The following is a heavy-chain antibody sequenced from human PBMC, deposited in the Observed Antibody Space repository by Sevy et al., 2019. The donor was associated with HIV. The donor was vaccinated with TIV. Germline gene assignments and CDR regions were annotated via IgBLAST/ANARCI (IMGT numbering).Heavy chain of an antibody. D-gene: IGHD6-6*01. Sequence: GGSLRLSCAASGFASGFTFSSFAMSWVRQLPGKGLEWVSTINGRGGSTSYADSVKGRFTLSRDNSNNPLFLQMDSLTPEDTALYYCARPTPRIAPSSAAFFDSWGHGTLVTVSS. CDR3: ARPTPRIAPSSAAFFDS. V-gene: IGHV3-23*01. J-gene: IGHJ4*01. CDR2: INGRGGST. CDR1: GFTFSSFA.